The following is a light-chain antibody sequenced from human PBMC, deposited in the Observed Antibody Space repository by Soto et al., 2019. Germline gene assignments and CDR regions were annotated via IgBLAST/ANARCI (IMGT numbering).Light chain of an antibody. V-gene: IGLV2-11*01. CDR1: SSDVGGYNY. CDR3: SSYKFSTTLRV. Sequence: QSALTQPRSVSGSPGQSVTISCTGTSSDVGGYNYVSWYQQDPGKAPKLMIYDVSKRPSGVPDRFSGSKSGNTASLTISGLQAEDEADYYCSSYKFSTTLRVFGGGTKLTVL. CDR2: DVS. J-gene: IGLJ3*02.